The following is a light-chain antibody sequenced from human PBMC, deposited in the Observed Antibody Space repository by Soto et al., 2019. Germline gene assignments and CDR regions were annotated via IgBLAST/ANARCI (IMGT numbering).Light chain of an antibody. CDR2: GAS. Sequence: EIVMTQSPGTLSLSPGERATLSCRDSQTVSSSCLAWYQQKPGQAPRLLIYGASSRATGIPDRFSGSGSGTDFTLTISRLEPEAFAVYYCQQYGSSPETFGQGTKVEIK. CDR3: QQYGSSPET. CDR1: QTVSSSC. J-gene: IGKJ1*01. V-gene: IGKV3-20*01.